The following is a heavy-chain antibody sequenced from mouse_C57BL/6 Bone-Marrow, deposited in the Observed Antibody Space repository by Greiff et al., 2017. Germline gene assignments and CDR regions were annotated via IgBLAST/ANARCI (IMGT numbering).Heavy chain of an antibody. CDR2: IYPRSGNT. D-gene: IGHD1-1*01. V-gene: IGHV1-81*01. CDR1: GYTFTSYG. J-gene: IGHJ2*01. CDR3: ARGYYYGNYFDY. Sequence: QVHVKQSGAELARPGASVKLSCKASGYTFTSYGISWVKQRTGQGLEWIGEIYPRSGNTYYNEKFKGKATLTADKSSSTAYMELRSLTSEDSAVYFCARGYYYGNYFDYWGQGTTLTVSS.